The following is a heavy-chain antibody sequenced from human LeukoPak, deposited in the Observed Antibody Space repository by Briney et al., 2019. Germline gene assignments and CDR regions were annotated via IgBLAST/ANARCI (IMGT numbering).Heavy chain of an antibody. Sequence: VASVKVSCKASGGTFSSYAISWVRQAPGQGLEWMGRIIPIFGTANYAQKFQGRVTITTDESTSTAYMELSSPRSEDTAVYYCARDTPSLLGYSPMEWGYYMDVWGKGTTVTVSS. D-gene: IGHD2-15*01. CDR3: ARDTPSLLGYSPMEWGYYMDV. V-gene: IGHV1-69*05. CDR1: GGTFSSYA. J-gene: IGHJ6*03. CDR2: IIPIFGTA.